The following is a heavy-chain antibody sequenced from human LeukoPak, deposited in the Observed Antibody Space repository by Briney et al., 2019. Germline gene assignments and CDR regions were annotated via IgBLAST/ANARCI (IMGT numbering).Heavy chain of an antibody. V-gene: IGHV4-34*01. Sequence: PSETLSLTCGVYGGSFRGYYWSWIRQPPGKGLEWIGEINHSGSTNYNPSLTSGVTISVDTSKNQFSLKLSSVTAADTAMYYCAVSWNAERTFDPWGQGTLVIVSS. CDR2: INHSGST. CDR1: GGSFRGYY. J-gene: IGHJ5*02. CDR3: AVSWNAERTFDP. D-gene: IGHD1-1*01.